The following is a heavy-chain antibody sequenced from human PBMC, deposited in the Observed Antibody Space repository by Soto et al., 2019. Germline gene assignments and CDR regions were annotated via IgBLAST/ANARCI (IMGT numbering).Heavy chain of an antibody. CDR1: GFTFSSYA. D-gene: IGHD2-15*01. V-gene: IGHV3-30-3*01. CDR3: ARVPVVVAATYYFAY. J-gene: IGHJ4*02. Sequence: PGGSLRLSCAASGFTFSSYAMHWVRQAPGKGLEWVAVISYDGSNKYYADSVKGRFTISRDNSKNTLYLQMNSLRAEDTAVYYCARVPVVVAATYYFAYWGQGTLVTVSS. CDR2: ISYDGSNK.